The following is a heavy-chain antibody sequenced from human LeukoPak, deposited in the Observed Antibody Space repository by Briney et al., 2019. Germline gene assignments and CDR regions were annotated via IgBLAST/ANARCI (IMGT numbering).Heavy chain of an antibody. CDR2: ISSSGSTI. J-gene: IGHJ4*02. CDR3: ARASSRTVLRFLEWLLDY. CDR1: GFTFSDFY. Sequence: GGSLTLSCAASGFTFSDFYMSWIRQAPGKGLECVSYISSSGSTIYYEDSVKGQFTISRDNATTTLYLHMNSLRAEDTAVYYCARASSRTVLRFLEWLLDYWGQGTLVTVSS. D-gene: IGHD3-3*01. V-gene: IGHV3-11*04.